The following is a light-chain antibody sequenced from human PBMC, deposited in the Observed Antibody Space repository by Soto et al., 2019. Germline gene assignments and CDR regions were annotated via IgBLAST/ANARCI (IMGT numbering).Light chain of an antibody. V-gene: IGLV2-8*01. CDR3: SSHAGSKRV. J-gene: IGLJ1*01. Sequence: QSVLTQPPSASGSPGQSVTISCTGTSSDVGGYNYVSWYQQHPGKAPKLMIYEVSKRPSGVPDRFSGSKSGNTASLTVSGLQAEGEADYYCSSHAGSKRVFGTGTKVTVL. CDR1: SSDVGGYNY. CDR2: EVS.